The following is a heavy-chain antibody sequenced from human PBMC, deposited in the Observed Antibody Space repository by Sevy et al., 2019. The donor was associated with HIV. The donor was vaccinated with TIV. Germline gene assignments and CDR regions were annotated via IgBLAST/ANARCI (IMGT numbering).Heavy chain of an antibody. Sequence: RGCLRLSCAASGFTFSSYAMSWVRQAPGKGLERVSAISGSGGSTYYADSVKGRFTISRDNSKNTLYLQMNSLRAEDTAVYYCTKDGYKPAVGDENYYYYYMDVWGKGTTVRVSS. D-gene: IGHD1-20*01. CDR1: GFTFSSYA. CDR3: TKDGYKPAVGDENYYYYYMDV. CDR2: ISGSGGST. J-gene: IGHJ6*03. V-gene: IGHV3-23*01.